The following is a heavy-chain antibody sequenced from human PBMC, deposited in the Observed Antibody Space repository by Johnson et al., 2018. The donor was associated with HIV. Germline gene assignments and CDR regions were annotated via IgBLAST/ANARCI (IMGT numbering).Heavy chain of an antibody. J-gene: IGHJ3*02. CDR3: AREEGGYYDSSGYYYVGAFDI. V-gene: IGHV3-66*01. D-gene: IGHD3-22*01. CDR2: IYSGGST. Sequence: VQLVESGGGLVQPGGSLRLSCAASGFTVSSNYMSWVRQAPGKGLDWVSVIYSGGSTYYADSLKDRFTISRDHSKNTLYLQMNSLRAEDTAVYYCAREEGGYYDSSGYYYVGAFDIWGQGTMVTVSS. CDR1: GFTVSSNY.